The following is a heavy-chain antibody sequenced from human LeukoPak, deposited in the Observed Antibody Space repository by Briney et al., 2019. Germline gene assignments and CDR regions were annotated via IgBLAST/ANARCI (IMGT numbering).Heavy chain of an antibody. D-gene: IGHD3-22*01. CDR3: ARYFDTSGYPYYVDY. CDR1: GFTFSSYA. V-gene: IGHV3-21*05. J-gene: IGHJ4*02. Sequence: GGSLRLSCAASGFTFSSYAMSWVRQAPGKGLEWVSFISRRSDDINYADFVKGRFTISRDNAKNSLYLQMTSLRAEDTAVYYCARYFDTSGYPYYVDYWGRGALVTVSS. CDR2: ISRRSDDI.